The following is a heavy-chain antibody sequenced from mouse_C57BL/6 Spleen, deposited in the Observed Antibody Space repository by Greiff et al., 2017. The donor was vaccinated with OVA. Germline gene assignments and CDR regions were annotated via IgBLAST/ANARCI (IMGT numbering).Heavy chain of an antibody. CDR3: ARKDS. CDR2: ISNGGGST. J-gene: IGHJ3*01. Sequence: DVMLVESGGGLVQPGGSLKLSCAASGFTFSDYYMYWVRQTPEKRLEWVAYISNGGGSTYYPDTVKGRFTISRDNAKNTLYLQMSRLKSEDTAMYYCARKDSWGQGTLVTVSA. V-gene: IGHV5-12*01. CDR1: GFTFSDYY.